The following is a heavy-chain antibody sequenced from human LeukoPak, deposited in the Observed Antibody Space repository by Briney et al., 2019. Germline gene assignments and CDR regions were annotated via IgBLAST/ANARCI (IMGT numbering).Heavy chain of an antibody. J-gene: IGHJ4*02. CDR3: ARAFPPLRTSAAGDF. CDR1: GFTFSDYD. V-gene: IGHV3-21*06. D-gene: IGHD6-25*01. CDR2: ISGRSSHM. Sequence: GGSLGLSCTASGFTFSDYDMNWVRLAPGKGLEWVSSISGRSSHMYYTDSAKGRLTISRDNAKNSLYLQMNSLRAEDTAVYYCARAFPPLRTSAAGDFWGQGTLVTVSS.